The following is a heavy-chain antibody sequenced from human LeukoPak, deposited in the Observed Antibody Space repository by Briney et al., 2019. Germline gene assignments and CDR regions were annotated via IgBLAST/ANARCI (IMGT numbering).Heavy chain of an antibody. J-gene: IGHJ3*02. CDR1: GFTFSSYD. CDR3: ARGGGYYDSSGSDAFDI. V-gene: IGHV3-13*01. Sequence: GGSLRLSCAASGFTFSSYDMHWVRQATGKGLEWVSAIGTAGDTYYPGSVKGRFTISRENAKNSSYLQMNSLRAGDTAVYYCARGGGYYDSSGSDAFDIWGQGTMVTVSS. D-gene: IGHD3-22*01. CDR2: IGTAGDT.